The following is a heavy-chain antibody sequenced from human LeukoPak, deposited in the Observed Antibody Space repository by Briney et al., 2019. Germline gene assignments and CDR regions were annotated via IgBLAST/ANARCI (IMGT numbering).Heavy chain of an antibody. J-gene: IGHJ4*02. Sequence: PSETLSLTCTVSGGSISSYYWSWIRQLPGKGLEWIGYIYYSGSTNYNPSLKSRVTISVDTSKNQFSLKLSSVTAADTAVYYCARGFGYYFDYWGQGTLVTVSS. CDR2: IYYSGST. CDR1: GGSISSYY. V-gene: IGHV4-59*01. D-gene: IGHD3-16*01. CDR3: ARGFGYYFDY.